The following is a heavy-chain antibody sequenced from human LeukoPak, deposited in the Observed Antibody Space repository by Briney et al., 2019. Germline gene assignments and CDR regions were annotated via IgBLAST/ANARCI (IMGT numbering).Heavy chain of an antibody. Sequence: PGGSLRLSCAASGFTFSNAWMSWVRQAPGKGLEWVSAISGSGGSTYYADSVKGRFTISRDNSKNTLYLQMNSLRAEDTAVYYCAKNLAYSCSSTSCYGDYWGQGTLVTVSS. CDR1: GFTFSNAW. J-gene: IGHJ4*02. V-gene: IGHV3-23*01. CDR2: ISGSGGST. D-gene: IGHD2-2*01. CDR3: AKNLAYSCSSTSCYGDY.